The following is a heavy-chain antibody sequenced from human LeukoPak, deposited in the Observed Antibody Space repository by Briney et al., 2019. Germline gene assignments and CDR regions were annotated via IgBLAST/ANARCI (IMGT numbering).Heavy chain of an antibody. CDR3: ARGTYDSSGYYGDDAFDI. CDR1: GFTFSSYG. CDR2: IRYDGSNK. J-gene: IGHJ3*02. Sequence: GGSLRLSCAASGFTFSSYGMHWVRQAPGKGLEWVAFIRYDGSNKYYADSVKGRFTISRDNSKNTLYLQMNSLRAEDTAVYYCARGTYDSSGYYGDDAFDIWGQGTMVTVSS. V-gene: IGHV3-30*02. D-gene: IGHD3-22*01.